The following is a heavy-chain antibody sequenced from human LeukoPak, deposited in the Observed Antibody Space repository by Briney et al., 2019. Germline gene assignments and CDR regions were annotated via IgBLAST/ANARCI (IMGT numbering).Heavy chain of an antibody. Sequence: SETLSLTCTVSGVSISSYYWSWIRQPAGKGLEWIGRIYNSGSTNYNPSLKSRVTMSVDMSKNQFSLKLSSVTAADTAVYYCAREDDFWSGPDYWSQGTLVTVSS. J-gene: IGHJ4*02. V-gene: IGHV4-4*07. CDR2: IYNSGST. CDR1: GVSISSYY. D-gene: IGHD3-3*01. CDR3: AREDDFWSGPDY.